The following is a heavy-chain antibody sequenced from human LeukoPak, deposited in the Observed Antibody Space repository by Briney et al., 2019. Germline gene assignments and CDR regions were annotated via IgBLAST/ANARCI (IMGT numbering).Heavy chain of an antibody. CDR1: GYTFTNYG. V-gene: IGHV1-18*01. CDR3: ARFGPLAGRSRNHYYYYYYMDV. Sequence: ASVKVSCKASGYTFTNYGISWVRQAPGQGLEWMGWINAYNGNTNYAQKLQGRVTMTTDTSTSTAYMELRSLRSDDTAVYYCARFGPLAGRSRNHYYYYYYMDVWGKGTTVTVSS. CDR2: INAYNGNT. J-gene: IGHJ6*03. D-gene: IGHD7-27*01.